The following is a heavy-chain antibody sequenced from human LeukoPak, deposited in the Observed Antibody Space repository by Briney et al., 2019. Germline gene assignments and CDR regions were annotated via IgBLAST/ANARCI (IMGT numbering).Heavy chain of an antibody. J-gene: IGHJ3*02. CDR1: GGSFSGYY. CDR3: ARAEPYYDFWSGYYSDAFDI. D-gene: IGHD3-3*01. V-gene: IGHV4-34*01. Sequence: SQTLSLTCAVYGGSFSGYYWSWIRQPPGKGLEWIGEINHSGSTNYNPSLKSRVTISVDTSKNQFSLKLSSVTGADTAVQYCARAEPYYDFWSGYYSDAFDIWGQGTMVTVSS. CDR2: INHSGST.